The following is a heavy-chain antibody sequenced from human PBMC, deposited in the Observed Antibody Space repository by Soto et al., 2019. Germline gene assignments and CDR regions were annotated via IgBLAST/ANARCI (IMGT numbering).Heavy chain of an antibody. CDR3: AGVLWFGEYY. D-gene: IGHD3-10*01. CDR2: ISYDGSNK. V-gene: IGHV3-30*03. J-gene: IGHJ4*02. Sequence: CAASGFTFSSYGMHWVRQDPGKGLEKVAVISYDGSNKYYADSVKGRFSISRDNSKNTLYLQMNSLRAEDTAVYYCAGVLWFGEYYWGQGTLVTVSS. CDR1: GFTFSSYG.